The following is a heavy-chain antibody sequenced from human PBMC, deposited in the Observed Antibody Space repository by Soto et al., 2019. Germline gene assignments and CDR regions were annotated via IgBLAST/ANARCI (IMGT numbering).Heavy chain of an antibody. V-gene: IGHV1-8*01. CDR2: MRANSGDT. CDR1: GDIFTNFD. D-gene: IGHD3-3*02. J-gene: IGHJ5*02. CDR3: ARYIYGQGFKA. Sequence: QVQLVQPGAEVRKPGASVKVSCKASGDIFTNFDFNWVRQATGQGLEWIGWMRANSGDTGHDQKFQGRVSMTRDTSMSTPYMELSSLRAEDTAVYYCARYIYGQGFKAWGQGTLVFVSS.